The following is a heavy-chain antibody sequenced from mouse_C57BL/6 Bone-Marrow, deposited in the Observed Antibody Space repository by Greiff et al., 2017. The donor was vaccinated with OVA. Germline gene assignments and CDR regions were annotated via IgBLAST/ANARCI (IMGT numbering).Heavy chain of an antibody. CDR2: IYPGSGNT. CDR3: AISSYGYFDV. V-gene: IGHV1-66*01. D-gene: IGHD1-1*01. CDR1: GYSFTSYY. J-gene: IGHJ1*03. Sequence: QVQLKQSGPELVKPGASVKISCKASGYSFTSYYIHWVKQRPGQGLEWIGWIYPGSGNTKYNEKFKGKATLTADTSSSTAYMQLSSLTSEDSAVYYCAISSYGYFDVWGTGTTVTVSS.